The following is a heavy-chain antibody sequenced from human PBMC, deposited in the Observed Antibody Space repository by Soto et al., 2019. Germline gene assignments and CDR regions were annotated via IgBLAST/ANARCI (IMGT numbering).Heavy chain of an antibody. V-gene: IGHV3-30*18. CDR3: AKDREDYFDY. CDR1: GFTFSSYG. CDR2: ISYDGSNK. Sequence: QVQLVESGGGVVQPGRSLRLSCAASGFTFSSYGMHWVRQAPGKGLEWVAVISYDGSNKYYADSVKGRFTISRDNSKNTLYLQMNSLRAEDTAVYYCAKDREDYFDYWGQGTLVTVSS. J-gene: IGHJ4*02.